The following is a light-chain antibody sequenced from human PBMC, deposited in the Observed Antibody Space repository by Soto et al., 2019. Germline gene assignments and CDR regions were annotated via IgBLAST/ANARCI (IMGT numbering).Light chain of an antibody. CDR3: SSYTTSSTLV. CDR1: NSDVGAYYY. J-gene: IGLJ2*01. V-gene: IGLV2-14*01. Sequence: QSALTQPASVSGSPGQSLTISCTGTNSDVGAYYYVSWYQHQPGKAPKVMIYEVSNRPSGVSNRFSGSKFGNTASLTISGLQAEDEGYYYCSSYTTSSTLVFGGGTKVTVL. CDR2: EVS.